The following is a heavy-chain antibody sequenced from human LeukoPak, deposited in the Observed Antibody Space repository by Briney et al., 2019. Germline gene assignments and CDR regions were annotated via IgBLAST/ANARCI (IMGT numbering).Heavy chain of an antibody. CDR3: ANWVKFPKITMVRGVNFDY. V-gene: IGHV3-72*01. CDR1: GFTLSDHY. Sequence: GGSLRLSCAVSGFTLSDHYMDWVRQAPGKGLEWVGRTRNKARGYTTEYAASVKGRFTISRDDSRNSLYLQMNSLQSEDTAVYYCANWVKFPKITMVRGVNFDYWGQGTLVTVSS. D-gene: IGHD3-10*01. J-gene: IGHJ4*02. CDR2: TRNKARGYTT.